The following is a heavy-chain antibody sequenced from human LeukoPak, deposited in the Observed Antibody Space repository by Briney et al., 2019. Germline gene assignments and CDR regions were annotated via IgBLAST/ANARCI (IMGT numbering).Heavy chain of an antibody. CDR2: IYPGDSDT. J-gene: IGHJ3*02. CDR3: ARLYNYYDSSGSKNDAFDI. Sequence: GESLKISCKGAGYSFTSYWIGWVRQMPGKGLEWMGIIYPGDSDTRYRPSFQGQVTISADNSISTAYLQWSSLKASDTAMYYCARLYNYYDSSGSKNDAFDIWGQGTMVTVSS. V-gene: IGHV5-51*01. D-gene: IGHD3-22*01. CDR1: GYSFTSYW.